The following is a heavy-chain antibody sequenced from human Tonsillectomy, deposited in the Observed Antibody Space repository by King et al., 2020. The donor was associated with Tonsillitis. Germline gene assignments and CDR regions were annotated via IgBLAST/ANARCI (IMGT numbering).Heavy chain of an antibody. D-gene: IGHD6-13*01. V-gene: IGHV4-30-4*07. J-gene: IGHJ5*02. Sequence: QLQESGPGLVKPSQTLSVTCAVSGNSITSGGYSWNWIRQSPGKGLEWIGYSFYSGTTYYNPSFESRVAISVDTSENQFSLHLRSVTAADTAVYYCARAGPLDSTSWYWFDPWGQGTLVIVSS. CDR3: ARAGPLDSTSWYWFDP. CDR1: GNSITSGGYS. CDR2: SFYSGTT.